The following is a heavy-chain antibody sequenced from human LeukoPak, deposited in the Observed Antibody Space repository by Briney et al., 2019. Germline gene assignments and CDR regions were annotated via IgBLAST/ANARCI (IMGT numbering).Heavy chain of an antibody. D-gene: IGHD3-10*01. V-gene: IGHV3-23*01. J-gene: IGHJ6*02. Sequence: PGGSLRLSCAASGFTFSTYAMNWVRQAPGKGLEWVSGISGGGSTYYADSVKGRFAISRDNSKNTLSLQVNSLRAEDTAVYYCAKGPYYGSGSSYYYYGLDVWGQGTTVTVSS. CDR1: GFTFSTYA. CDR2: ISGGGST. CDR3: AKGPYYGSGSSYYYYGLDV.